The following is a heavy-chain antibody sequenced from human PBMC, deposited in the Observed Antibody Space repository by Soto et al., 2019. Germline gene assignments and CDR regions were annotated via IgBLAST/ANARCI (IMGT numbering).Heavy chain of an antibody. CDR2: ISSSSSYI. V-gene: IGHV3-21*01. CDR1: GFTFSSYS. CDR3: ARDPSLSSTYDY. D-gene: IGHD6-13*01. J-gene: IGHJ4*02. Sequence: GGSLRLSCAASGFTFSSYSMNWVRQAPGKGLEWVSSISSSSSYIYYADSVKGRFTISRDNAKNSLYLQMNSLRAEDTAVYYCARDPSLSSTYDYWGQGTLVTVSS.